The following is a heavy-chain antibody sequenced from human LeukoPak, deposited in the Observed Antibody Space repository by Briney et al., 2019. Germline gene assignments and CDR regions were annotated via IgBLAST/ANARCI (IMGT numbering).Heavy chain of an antibody. Sequence: QPGGSLRLSCAASGFTFGSCWMHWVRQAPGKGLVWVSRINSDGSTTTYADSVKGRFTISRDNARNTLYLQMNSLRAEDTAVYYCARLLGTTSDFDCWGQGTLVTVSS. CDR1: GFTFGSCW. CDR3: ARLLGTTSDFDC. V-gene: IGHV3-74*01. J-gene: IGHJ4*02. CDR2: INSDGSTT. D-gene: IGHD1-14*01.